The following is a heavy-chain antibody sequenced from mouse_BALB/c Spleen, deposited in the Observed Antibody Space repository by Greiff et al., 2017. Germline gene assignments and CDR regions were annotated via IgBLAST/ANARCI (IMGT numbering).Heavy chain of an antibody. CDR1: GFTFSSYA. Sequence: EVQLVESGGGLVKPGGSLKLSCAASGFTFSSYAMSWVRQTPEKRLEWVATISSGGSYTYYPDSVKGRFTISRDNAKNTLYLQMSSLRSEDTAMYYCARQGTSYPYYFDYWGQGTTLTVSS. J-gene: IGHJ2*01. V-gene: IGHV5-9-3*01. CDR3: ARQGTSYPYYFDY. CDR2: ISSGGSYT. D-gene: IGHD6-5*01.